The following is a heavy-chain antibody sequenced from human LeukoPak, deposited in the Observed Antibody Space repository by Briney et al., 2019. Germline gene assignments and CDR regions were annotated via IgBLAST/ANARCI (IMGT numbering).Heavy chain of an antibody. CDR2: MNPNRGNT. CDR1: GYTFTSYD. Sequence: ASVKVSCKASGYTFTSYDINWVRQATGQGLEWMGWMNPNRGNTGYAQKFQGRVTMTRNTSISTAYMELSSLRSEDTAVYYCARRRLYYYYMDVWGKGTTVTVSS. J-gene: IGHJ6*03. V-gene: IGHV1-8*01. CDR3: ARRRLYYYYMDV.